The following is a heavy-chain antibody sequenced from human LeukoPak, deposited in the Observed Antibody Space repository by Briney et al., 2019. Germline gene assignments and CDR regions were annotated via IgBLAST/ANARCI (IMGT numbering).Heavy chain of an antibody. CDR3: ARDSPGPYCSGGSCYPLEYFQH. J-gene: IGHJ1*01. CDR1: GGTFSSYA. CDR2: IIPIFGTA. V-gene: IGHV1-69*13. Sequence: SVKVSCKASGGTFSSYAISWVRQAPGQGLEWRGGIIPIFGTANYAQKFQGRVTITADESTSTAYMELSSLRSEDTAVYYCARDSPGPYCSGGSCYPLEYFQHWGQGTLVTVSS. D-gene: IGHD2-15*01.